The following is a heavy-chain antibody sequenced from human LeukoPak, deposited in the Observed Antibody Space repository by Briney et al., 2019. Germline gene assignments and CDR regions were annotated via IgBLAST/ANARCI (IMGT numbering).Heavy chain of an antibody. V-gene: IGHV3-30*02. CDR2: IRYDGSNK. Sequence: GGSLRLSCGASGFTFSSYGMHWVRQAPGKGLEWVAFIRYDGSNKYYADSVKGRFTISRDNAENSLYLQMNSLRAEDTAVYYCARDPYSGSYGDYYYYYMDVWGKGTTVTISS. CDR1: GFTFSSYG. D-gene: IGHD1-26*01. J-gene: IGHJ6*03. CDR3: ARDPYSGSYGDYYYYYMDV.